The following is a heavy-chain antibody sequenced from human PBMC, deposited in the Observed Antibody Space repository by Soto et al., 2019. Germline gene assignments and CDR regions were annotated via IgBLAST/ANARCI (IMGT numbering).Heavy chain of an antibody. J-gene: IGHJ3*02. CDR2: IYYSGST. CDR3: ARGRNGVEAFDI. D-gene: IGHD2-8*01. Sequence: SETLSLTCTVSGGSISSYYWSWIRQPPGKGLEWIGYIYYSGSTNYNPSLKSRVTISVDTSKNQFSLKLSSVTAADTAVYYCARGRNGVEAFDIWGQGTMVTVSS. CDR1: GGSISSYY. V-gene: IGHV4-59*01.